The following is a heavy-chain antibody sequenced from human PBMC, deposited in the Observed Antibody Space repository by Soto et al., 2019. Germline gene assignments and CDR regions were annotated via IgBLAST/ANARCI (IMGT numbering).Heavy chain of an antibody. CDR3: ARESGGATATLDYYYFYMDV. CDR1: GDRFTDYY. J-gene: IGHJ6*03. D-gene: IGHD5-12*01. CDR2: INPNSGVT. Sequence: QVQLVQSGAEVKEPGASVTVSCRASGDRFTDYYMHWVRQAPGQGLGWMGWINPNSGVTKYAQKFQGGVTMTRDTSSRTVYMQLSRRGFDDTAIYYCARESGGATATLDYYYFYMDVWGTGTTVTVSS. V-gene: IGHV1-2*02.